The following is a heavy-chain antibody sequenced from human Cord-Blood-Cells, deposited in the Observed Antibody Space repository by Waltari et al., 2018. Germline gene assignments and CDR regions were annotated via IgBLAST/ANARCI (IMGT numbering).Heavy chain of an antibody. J-gene: IGHJ4*02. CDR3: ARVLAAAGDY. V-gene: IGHV4-34*01. CDR2: INHSGST. D-gene: IGHD6-13*01. Sequence: QVQLQQWGAGLLKPSETLSLTCAGLGGSFSGYYWSWIRQSPGKGRGWIGEINHSGSTNYNPSLKSRVTISVDTSKIQFSLKLSSVTAADTAVYYCARVLAAAGDYWGQGTLVTVSS. CDR1: GGSFSGYY.